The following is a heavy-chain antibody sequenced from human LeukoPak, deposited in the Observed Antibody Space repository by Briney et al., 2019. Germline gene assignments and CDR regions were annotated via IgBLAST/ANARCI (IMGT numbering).Heavy chain of an antibody. CDR3: AKDISSSSGLDY. CDR1: GFTFSSYT. Sequence: GGSLRLSCAAPGFTFSSYTMHWVRQAPGKGLEWVSLISWDGGSTYYADSVKGRFTISRDNSKNSLYLQMNSLRTEDTALYYCAKDISSSSGLDYWGQGTLVTVSS. D-gene: IGHD6-13*01. J-gene: IGHJ4*02. CDR2: ISWDGGST. V-gene: IGHV3-43*01.